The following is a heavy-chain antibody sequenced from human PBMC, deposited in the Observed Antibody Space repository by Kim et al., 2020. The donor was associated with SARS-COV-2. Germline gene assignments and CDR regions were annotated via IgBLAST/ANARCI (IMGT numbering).Heavy chain of an antibody. CDR3: ARGSGSYGFDS. J-gene: IGHJ4*02. Sequence: GESLRLSCAASGFTFSSHWMHWVRQAPGKGPVWVSRINADRSVIEYAASVKGRFTISRDNAKSTLDLQMDSLRPEDTAVYYCARGSGSYGFDSWGQGIMVAVSS. V-gene: IGHV3-74*01. CDR1: GFTFSSHW. CDR2: INADRSVI. D-gene: IGHD1-26*01.